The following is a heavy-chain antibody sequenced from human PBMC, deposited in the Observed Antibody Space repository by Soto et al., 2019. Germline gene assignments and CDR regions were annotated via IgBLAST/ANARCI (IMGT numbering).Heavy chain of an antibody. V-gene: IGHV4-34*01. CDR3: AREVVQPRADYDSSGYPSPPFDY. Sequence: NPSETLSLTCAVYGGSFSGYYWSWIRQPPGKGLEWIGEINHSGSTNYNPSLKSRVTISVDTSKNQFSLKLSSVTAADTAVYYCAREVVQPRADYDSSGYPSPPFDYWGQGTLVTVSS. J-gene: IGHJ4*02. D-gene: IGHD3-22*01. CDR1: GGSFSGYY. CDR2: INHSGST.